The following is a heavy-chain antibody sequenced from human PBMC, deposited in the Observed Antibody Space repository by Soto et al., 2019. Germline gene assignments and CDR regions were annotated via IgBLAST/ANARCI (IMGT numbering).Heavy chain of an antibody. CDR1: GFTVSSNY. CDR3: ASGPYYDFWSGYYH. J-gene: IGHJ5*02. D-gene: IGHD3-3*01. CDR2: IYSGGST. Sequence: GGSLRLSCAASGFTVSSNYMSWVRQAPGKGLEWVSVIYSGGSTYYADSVKGRFTISRDNSKNTLYLQMNSLRAEDTAVYYCASGPYYDFWSGYYHWGQGTLVTVSS. V-gene: IGHV3-66*01.